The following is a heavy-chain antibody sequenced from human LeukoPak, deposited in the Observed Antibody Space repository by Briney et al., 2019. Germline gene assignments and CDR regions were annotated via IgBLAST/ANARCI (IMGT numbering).Heavy chain of an antibody. D-gene: IGHD3-22*01. Sequence: SETLSLTCAVYGGSFSGYYWSWIRQPPGKGLEWIGEINHSGSTYYNPSLKSRVTMSVDTSKKQFSLRLSSVTAADTAVYYCARTPIYYFDNSGYYNWGQGTLVTVSS. CDR2: INHSGST. J-gene: IGHJ4*02. CDR1: GGSFSGYY. V-gene: IGHV4-34*01. CDR3: ARTPIYYFDNSGYYN.